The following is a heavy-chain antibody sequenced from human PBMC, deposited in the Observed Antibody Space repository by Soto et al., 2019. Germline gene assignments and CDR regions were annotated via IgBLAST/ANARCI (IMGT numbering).Heavy chain of an antibody. Sequence: SETLSLTCAVYGGSFSGYYWSWIRQPPGKGLEWIGEINHSGSTNYNPSLKSRVTISVDTSKNQFSLKLSSVTAADTAVYYCARTQHPYCSGGSCSYYYGMDVWGQGTTVTVSS. J-gene: IGHJ6*02. V-gene: IGHV4-34*01. CDR1: GGSFSGYY. CDR2: INHSGST. CDR3: ARTQHPYCSGGSCSYYYGMDV. D-gene: IGHD2-15*01.